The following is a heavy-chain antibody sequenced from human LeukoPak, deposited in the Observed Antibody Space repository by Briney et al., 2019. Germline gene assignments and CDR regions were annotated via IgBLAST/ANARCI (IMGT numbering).Heavy chain of an antibody. CDR3: ARAYCSSTSCYYYYYYYMDV. J-gene: IGHJ6*03. D-gene: IGHD2-2*01. V-gene: IGHV4-61*02. CDR1: GGSISSGSYY. CDR2: IYTSGST. Sequence: SQTLSLTCTVSGGSISSGSYYWSWIRQPAGKGLEWIGRIYTSGSTHYNPSLKRRVTISVDTSKNPFSLKLRSVTAADTAVYYCARAYCSSTSCYYYYYYYMDVWGKGTTVTVSS.